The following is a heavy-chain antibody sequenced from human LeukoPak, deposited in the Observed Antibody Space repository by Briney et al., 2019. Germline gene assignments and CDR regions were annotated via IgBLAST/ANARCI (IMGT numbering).Heavy chain of an antibody. CDR1: GGSISSYY. Sequence: SETLSLTCTVSGGSISSYYWSWIRQPPGKGLEWIGYIYYSGSTYYNPSLKSRVTISVDTSKNQFSLKLSSVTAADTAVYYCARGAGPDCSSTSCYTAYYFDYWGQGTLVTVSS. D-gene: IGHD2-2*02. V-gene: IGHV4-59*08. J-gene: IGHJ4*02. CDR3: ARGAGPDCSSTSCYTAYYFDY. CDR2: IYYSGST.